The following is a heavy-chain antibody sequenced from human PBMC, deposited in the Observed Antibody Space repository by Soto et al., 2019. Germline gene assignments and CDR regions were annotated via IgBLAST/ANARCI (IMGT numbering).Heavy chain of an antibody. CDR2: IYYNGIT. V-gene: IGHV4-39*01. CDR1: GGSVKTSSYH. CDR3: ARHYGYNYALDS. D-gene: IGHD5-18*01. J-gene: IGHJ4*02. Sequence: SETLSLTCTVSGGSVKTSSYHWGWIRQPPGKGLEWVGTIYYNGITSYNPSLQGRVTISVDTSKNQFSLKLNSVTAADTAVYYCARHYGYNYALDSWGQGALVTVSS.